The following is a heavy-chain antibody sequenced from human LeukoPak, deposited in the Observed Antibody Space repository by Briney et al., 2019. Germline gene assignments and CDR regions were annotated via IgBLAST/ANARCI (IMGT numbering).Heavy chain of an antibody. CDR1: GFTFSSYG. Sequence: PGGSLRLSCAASGFTFSSYGMHWVRQAPGKGLEWVAFIRYDGSNKYYADSVKGRFTISRDNSKNTLYLQMNSLRAEDTAVYYCAKGAMVRGVHPSGFDYWGQGTLVTVSS. V-gene: IGHV3-30*02. CDR2: IRYDGSNK. CDR3: AKGAMVRGVHPSGFDY. J-gene: IGHJ4*02. D-gene: IGHD3-10*01.